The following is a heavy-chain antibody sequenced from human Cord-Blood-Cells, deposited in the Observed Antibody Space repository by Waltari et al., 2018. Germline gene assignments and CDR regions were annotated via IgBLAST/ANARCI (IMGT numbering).Heavy chain of an antibody. CDR1: GGTFSSYA. D-gene: IGHD2-2*01. CDR3: ARGDVGYCSSTSCYDY. V-gene: IGHV1-69*01. J-gene: IGHJ4*02. CDR2: IIPIFGTE. Sequence: QVQLVQSGAEVKKPGSSVKVSCKASGGTFSSYAISWVRQAPGQGLAWMGGIIPIFGTENYAQKCQGRVTMTADESTSTAYMELSSLRSEDTAVYYCARGDVGYCSSTSCYDYWGQGTLVTVSS.